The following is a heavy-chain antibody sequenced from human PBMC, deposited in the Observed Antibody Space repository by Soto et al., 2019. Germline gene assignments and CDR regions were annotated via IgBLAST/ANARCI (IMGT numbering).Heavy chain of an antibody. CDR2: IIPILGIA. D-gene: IGHD6-13*01. Sequence: QVQLVQSGAEVKKPGSSVKVSCKASGGTFSSYTISWVRQAPGQGLEWMGRIIPILGIANYAQKFQGRVTITADKSTSTAYMELSSLRSEDTAVYYCARDSEPWVSRFDYWGQGTLVTVSS. CDR1: GGTFSSYT. J-gene: IGHJ4*02. V-gene: IGHV1-69*08. CDR3: ARDSEPWVSRFDY.